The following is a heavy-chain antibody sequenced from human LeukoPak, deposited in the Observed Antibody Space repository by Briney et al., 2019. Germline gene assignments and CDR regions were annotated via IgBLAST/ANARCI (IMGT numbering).Heavy chain of an antibody. CDR1: GGSFSGYY. J-gene: IGHJ5*02. Sequence: PSETLSLTCAVYGGSFSGYYWSWIRQPPGKGLEWIGEINHSGSTNYNPSLKSRVTISVDTSKNQFSLKLSSVTAADTAVYYCARGLRRGRYNWFDPWGQGTLVTVSS. CDR3: ARGLRRGRYNWFDP. D-gene: IGHD1-14*01. V-gene: IGHV4-34*01. CDR2: INHSGST.